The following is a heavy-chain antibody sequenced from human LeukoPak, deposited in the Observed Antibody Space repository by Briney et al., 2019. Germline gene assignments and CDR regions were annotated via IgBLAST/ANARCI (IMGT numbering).Heavy chain of an antibody. CDR1: GGSISSYY. CDR2: IYYSGST. CDR3: ARARTYYYDSSGYPYFDY. J-gene: IGHJ4*02. D-gene: IGHD3-22*01. Sequence: SETLSLTCTVSGGSISSYYWSWIRQPPGKGPEWIGYIYYSGSTNYNPSLKSRVTISVDTSKNQFSLKLSSVTAADTAVYYCARARTYYYDSSGYPYFDYWGQGTLVTVSS. V-gene: IGHV4-59*01.